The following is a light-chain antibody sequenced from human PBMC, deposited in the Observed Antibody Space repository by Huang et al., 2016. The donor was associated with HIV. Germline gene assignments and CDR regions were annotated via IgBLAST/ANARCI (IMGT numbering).Light chain of an antibody. Sequence: EIVLTQSPATLSLSPGEEVTLSCGASQSVGSKYLAWYQQKPGLAPRLLIYDASSRATGIPYRFSGTGSGTDFTLTISRLEPEDFAVYYCQQYSSSPYTFGQGSKLEI. CDR3: QQYSSSPYT. CDR2: DAS. J-gene: IGKJ2*01. CDR1: QSVGSKY. V-gene: IGKV3D-20*01.